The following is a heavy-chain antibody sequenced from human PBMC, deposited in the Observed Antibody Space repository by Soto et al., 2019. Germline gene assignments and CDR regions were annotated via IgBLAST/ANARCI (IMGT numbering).Heavy chain of an antibody. CDR1: GFTFSKFG. J-gene: IGHJ6*02. CDR2: VSYDGSFK. D-gene: IGHD2-2*01. CDR3: AKDSDQLLFDYYYDGMDV. V-gene: IGHV3-30*18. Sequence: QVQLVESGGGVVQPGGSLRLSCEASGFTFSKFGIHWVRQAPGKGLEWVAVVSYDGSFKYYADSVKGRFTISRDNSKNTRYLQMNSLSPEDTALYDCAKDSDQLLFDYYYDGMDVWGQGTTVTVSS.